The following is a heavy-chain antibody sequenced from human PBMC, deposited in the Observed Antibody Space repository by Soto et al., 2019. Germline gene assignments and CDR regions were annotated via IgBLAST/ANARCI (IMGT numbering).Heavy chain of an antibody. V-gene: IGHV4-61*01. CDR3: ASGPSSSYYDFWSGYYNYYYYGMDV. Sequence: PSETLSLTCTVSGGSVSSGSYYWSWIRQPPGKGLEWIGYIYYSGSTNYNSSLKSRVTISVDTSKNQFSLKLSSVTAADTAVYYCASGPSSSYYDFWSGYYNYYYYGMDVWGQGTTVTVSS. D-gene: IGHD3-3*01. CDR1: GGSVSSGSYY. CDR2: IYYSGST. J-gene: IGHJ6*02.